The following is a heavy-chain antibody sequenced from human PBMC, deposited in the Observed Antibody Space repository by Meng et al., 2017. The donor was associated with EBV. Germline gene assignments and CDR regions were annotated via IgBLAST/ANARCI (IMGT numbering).Heavy chain of an antibody. J-gene: IGHJ4*02. CDR3: VRELVGGTFDY. Sequence: QGELVQCGGEVKKPGASSKVSFKASGYTFTSYYLHWVRQAPGQGLEWMGIIIPAGGNTNYAQKFRGRFTMTRDTSTSTVYMDLSILTSEDTAVYYCVRELVGGTFDYWGQGTLVTVSS. V-gene: IGHV1-46*01. CDR2: IIPAGGNT. D-gene: IGHD1/OR15-1a*01. CDR1: GYTFTSYY.